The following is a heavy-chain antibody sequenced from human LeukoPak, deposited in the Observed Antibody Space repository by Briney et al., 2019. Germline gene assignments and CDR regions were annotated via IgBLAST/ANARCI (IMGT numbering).Heavy chain of an antibody. Sequence: SVKVSCKASGGTFSSYAISWVRQAPGQGFEWMGRIIPIFGTANYAQKFQGRVTITTDESTSTAYMELSSLRSEDTAVYYCARVIDYGDYAGPLDYWGQGTLVTVSS. CDR3: ARVIDYGDYAGPLDY. V-gene: IGHV1-69*05. J-gene: IGHJ4*02. CDR2: IIPIFGTA. CDR1: GGTFSSYA. D-gene: IGHD4-17*01.